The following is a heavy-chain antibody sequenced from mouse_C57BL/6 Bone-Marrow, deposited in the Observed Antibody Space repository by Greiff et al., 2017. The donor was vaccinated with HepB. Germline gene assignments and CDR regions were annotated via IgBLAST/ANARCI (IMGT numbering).Heavy chain of an antibody. D-gene: IGHD1-1*01. V-gene: IGHV5-9-1*02. CDR2: ISSGGDYI. Sequence: EVKVVESGAGLVKPGGSLKLSCAASGFTFSSYAMSWVRQTPEKRLEWVAYISSGGDYIYYADNVKGRFTISRDNARNTLYLQMSSLKSEDTAMYYCTRHYYGSFYYAMDYWGQGTAVTVTA. CDR3: TRHYYGSFYYAMDY. J-gene: IGHJ4*01. CDR1: GFTFSSYA.